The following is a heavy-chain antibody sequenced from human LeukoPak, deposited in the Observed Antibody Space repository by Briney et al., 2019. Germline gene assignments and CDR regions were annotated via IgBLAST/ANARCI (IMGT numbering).Heavy chain of an antibody. V-gene: IGHV3-7*01. Sequence: GGSLRLSCAASGFTFSSYWMSWVRQAPGKGLEWVANIKQDGSEKYYVDSVKGRFTISRDNAKNSLYLQMNSLRAEDTAVYYCARGGAPSGYITHAHAFDIWGQGTMVTVSS. CDR1: GFTFSSYW. CDR2: IKQDGSEK. D-gene: IGHD3-3*01. CDR3: ARGGAPSGYITHAHAFDI. J-gene: IGHJ3*02.